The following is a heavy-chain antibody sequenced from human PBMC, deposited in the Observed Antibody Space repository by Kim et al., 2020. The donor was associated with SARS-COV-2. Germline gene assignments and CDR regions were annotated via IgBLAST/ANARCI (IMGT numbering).Heavy chain of an antibody. V-gene: IGHV4-59*13. J-gene: IGHJ4*02. CDR3: ARVSAVGGTRNFDY. D-gene: IGHD6-19*01. Sequence: SETLSLTCTISGGSISSYYWNWIRQSPGKGLDWIGFVTSSGNTNYNTSLKSRVTISLDTSKNQFSLKLSSVTAADTALYYCARVSAVGGTRNFDYWGQGTLVTVSS. CDR2: VTSSGNT. CDR1: GGSISSYY.